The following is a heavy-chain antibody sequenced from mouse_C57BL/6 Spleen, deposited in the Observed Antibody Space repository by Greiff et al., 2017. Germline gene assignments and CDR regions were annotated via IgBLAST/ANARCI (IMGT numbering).Heavy chain of an antibody. CDR2: ISSGGDYI. J-gene: IGHJ4*01. CDR1: GFTFSSYA. Sequence: EVKLVESGEGLVKPGGSLKLSCAASGFTFSSYAMSWVRQTPGKRLEWVAYISSGGDYIYYADTVKGRFTISRDNARNTLYLQMSRLKSEDTAMYYCTRSHYCGTLYAKDCWGQGTSVTVSS. V-gene: IGHV5-9-1*02. CDR3: TRSHYCGTLYAKDC. D-gene: IGHD1-1*01.